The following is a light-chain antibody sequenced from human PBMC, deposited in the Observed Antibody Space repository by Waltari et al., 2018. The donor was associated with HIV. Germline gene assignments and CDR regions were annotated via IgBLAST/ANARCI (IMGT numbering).Light chain of an antibody. CDR2: RDN. V-gene: IGLV1-47*01. Sequence: QSVLTQPPSASGAHGQRVNIPCSGSSAHIRNHASWYQQLPRTAPKVLIYRDNQRPSGVPDRFSGSRSGTSASLDVSGLRSEDEANYICAAWDDILSGWVFGGGTKLTVL. CDR3: AAWDDILSGWV. CDR1: SAHIRNH. J-gene: IGLJ3*02.